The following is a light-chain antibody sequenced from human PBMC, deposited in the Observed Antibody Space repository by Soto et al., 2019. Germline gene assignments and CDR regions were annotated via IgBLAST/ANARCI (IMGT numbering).Light chain of an antibody. CDR1: SSDVGGYNY. CDR3: DSYTSGSSYV. J-gene: IGLJ1*01. Sequence: ALTQPASVSGSPGQSITISCTGTSSDVGGYNYVSWYQQHPGKAPKLMIYDVSYRPSGVSDRFSGSKSGNTASLTISGLQSEDEADYYCDSYTSGSSYVFGTGTRSPS. CDR2: DVS. V-gene: IGLV2-14*01.